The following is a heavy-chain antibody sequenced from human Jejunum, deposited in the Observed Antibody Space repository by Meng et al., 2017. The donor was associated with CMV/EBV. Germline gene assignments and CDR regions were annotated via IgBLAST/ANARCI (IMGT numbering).Heavy chain of an antibody. J-gene: IGHJ5*02. D-gene: IGHD7-27*01. CDR2: ISAYSGDT. Sequence: CRPSGFTFTDYSMHWVRQAPGQGLEWMGRISAYSGDTNYAQKFQGRVTITRDTSTSTAYLELNRLTSDDTAVYLCARYGDRIRLWGPSWGQGTLVTVSS. V-gene: IGHV1-2*06. CDR1: GFTFTDYS. CDR3: ARYGDRIRLWGPS.